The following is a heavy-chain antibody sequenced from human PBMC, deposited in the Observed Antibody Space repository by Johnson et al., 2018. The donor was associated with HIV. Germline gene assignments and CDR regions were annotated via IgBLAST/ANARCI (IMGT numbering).Heavy chain of an antibody. J-gene: IGHJ3*02. D-gene: IGHD5-12*01. CDR3: ARGGGWGKDAFDI. Sequence: VQLVESGGGVVQPGRSLRLSCAASGFTFSSFGMHWVRQAPGKGLEWVSGINWNGGSTGYADSVKGRFTISRDNAKNSLYLQMNSLGAEDTAVYYCARGGGWGKDAFDIWGQGTMVTVSS. CDR1: GFTFSSFG. V-gene: IGHV3-20*04. CDR2: INWNGGST.